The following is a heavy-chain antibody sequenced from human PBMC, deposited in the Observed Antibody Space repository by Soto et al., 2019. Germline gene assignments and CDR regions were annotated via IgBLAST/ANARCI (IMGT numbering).Heavy chain of an antibody. V-gene: IGHV1-46*01. D-gene: IGHD7-27*01. Sequence: QMQLVQSGAEVKKPGASVKVSCEASGYTFTTYHIHWVRQAPGRGLEWMGIINPSGGGTNYAQRFQGRVTMTTDTSTSTVNMELNNLRSEDTAVYYCARAPPWGMDVWGQGTTVTVSS. CDR1: GYTFTTYH. CDR2: INPSGGGT. CDR3: ARAPPWGMDV. J-gene: IGHJ6*02.